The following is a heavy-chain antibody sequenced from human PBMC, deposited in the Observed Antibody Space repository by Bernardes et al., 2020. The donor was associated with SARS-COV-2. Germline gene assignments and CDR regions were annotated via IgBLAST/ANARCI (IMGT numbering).Heavy chain of an antibody. D-gene: IGHD6-19*01. J-gene: IGHJ4*02. CDR1: GGSISDYY. CDR3: AREQWLVRYFDY. V-gene: IGHV4-59*01. CDR2: IYSSGST. Sequence: SETLSLTCTVSGGSISDYYWTWIRLAPGRGLEWIGYIYSSGSTNYNPSLKSRVTMSVDTSKNQFSLKLSSVTAADSAVYYCAREQWLVRYFDYWGQGTLVTVSS.